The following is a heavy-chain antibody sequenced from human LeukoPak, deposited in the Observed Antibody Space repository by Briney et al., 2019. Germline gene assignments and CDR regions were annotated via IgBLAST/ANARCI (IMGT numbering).Heavy chain of an antibody. Sequence: ASVKVSCKTSGYTFTNYGISWVRQAPGLGLEWMGWISAYNGNTNYVQKVQGRVTMTTDTSTSTAYMELRSLRFDDTAVYYCARDQSVRLLQTSSTYFKHVFAIWGQGSMVT. CDR1: GYTFTNYG. CDR3: ARDQSVRLLQTSSTYFKHVFAI. CDR2: ISAYNGNT. D-gene: IGHD6-13*01. J-gene: IGHJ3*02. V-gene: IGHV1-18*01.